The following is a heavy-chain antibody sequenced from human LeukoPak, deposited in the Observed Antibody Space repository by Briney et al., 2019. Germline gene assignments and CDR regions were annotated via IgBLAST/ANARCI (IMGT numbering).Heavy chain of an antibody. V-gene: IGHV1-46*01. D-gene: IGHD6-6*01. CDR1: GYTFTSYY. CDR3: AREPSYSSSNYYGMDV. Sequence: ASVKVSCTASGYTFTSYYMHWVRQAPGQGLEWMGIINPSGGSTSYAQKFQGRVTMTRDTSTSTVYMELSSLRSEDTAVYYCAREPSYSSSNYYGMDVWGQGTTVTVSS. J-gene: IGHJ6*02. CDR2: INPSGGST.